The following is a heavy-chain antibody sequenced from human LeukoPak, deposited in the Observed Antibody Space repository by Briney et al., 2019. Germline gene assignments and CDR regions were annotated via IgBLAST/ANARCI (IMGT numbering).Heavy chain of an antibody. CDR3: ARDLYSGSYHTNPPDY. J-gene: IGHJ4*02. V-gene: IGHV1-18*01. Sequence: ASVKVSCKASGYTFTSYGISWVRQAPGQGLEWMGWISAYNGNTNYAQKLQGRVTMTTDTSTSTAYMELRSLRSDDTAVYYCARDLYSGSYHTNPPDYWGQGTLVTVSS. CDR2: ISAYNGNT. D-gene: IGHD1-26*01. CDR1: GYTFTSYG.